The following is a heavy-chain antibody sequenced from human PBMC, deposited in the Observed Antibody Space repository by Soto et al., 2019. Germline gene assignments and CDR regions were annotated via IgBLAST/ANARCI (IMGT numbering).Heavy chain of an antibody. CDR2: INSDGSST. V-gene: IGHV3-74*01. CDR3: AREGDSSGYRAVYYYYGMDV. D-gene: IGHD3-22*01. J-gene: IGHJ6*02. Sequence: EVQLVESGGGLVQPGGSLRLSCAASGFTFSSYWMHWVRQAPGKGLVWVSRINSDGSSTSYADSVKGRFTISRDNAKNTXYXXMNSLRAEDTAVYYGAREGDSSGYRAVYYYYGMDVWGQGTTVTVSS. CDR1: GFTFSSYW.